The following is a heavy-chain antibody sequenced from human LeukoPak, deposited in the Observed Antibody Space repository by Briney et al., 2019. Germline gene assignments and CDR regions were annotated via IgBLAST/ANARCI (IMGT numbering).Heavy chain of an antibody. CDR2: INTNTGNP. Sequence: ASVKVSCKASGYTFTSYAMNWVRQAPGQGLEWMGWINTNTGNPTYAQGFTGRFVFSLDTSVSTAYLQISSLKAEDTAVYYCASLPIWGSRHEAFDIWGQGTMVTVSS. CDR3: ASLPIWGSRHEAFDI. V-gene: IGHV7-4-1*02. J-gene: IGHJ3*02. D-gene: IGHD3-16*01. CDR1: GYTFTSYA.